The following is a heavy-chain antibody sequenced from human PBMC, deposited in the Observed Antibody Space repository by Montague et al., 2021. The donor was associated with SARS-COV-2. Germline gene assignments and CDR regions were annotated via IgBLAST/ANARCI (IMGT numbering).Heavy chain of an antibody. CDR1: GFTFSSYE. V-gene: IGHV3-48*03. J-gene: IGHJ4*02. Sequence: SLRLSCAASGFTFSSYEMNWVRQAPGKGLEWVSYISSSVSTIYYXDSXKGRFTISRDNAKNSLYLQMNSLRAEDTAVYYCARDPGFWSGYYDYWGQGTLVTVSS. D-gene: IGHD3-3*01. CDR3: ARDPGFWSGYYDY. CDR2: ISSSVSTI.